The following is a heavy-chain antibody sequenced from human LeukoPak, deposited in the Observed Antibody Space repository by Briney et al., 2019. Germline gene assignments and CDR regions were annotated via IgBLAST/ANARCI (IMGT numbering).Heavy chain of an antibody. Sequence: SETLSLTCTVSGGSISRYYWSWIRQTPGKGLEWIGYIYYSGSTNYNPSLKSRVTISVDTSKHQFSLKLSSVTAADTAVYYCARTPVDTAMVTSYFDYWGQGTLVTVSS. V-gene: IGHV4-59*08. CDR1: GGSISRYY. CDR2: IYYSGST. D-gene: IGHD5-18*01. CDR3: ARTPVDTAMVTSYFDY. J-gene: IGHJ4*02.